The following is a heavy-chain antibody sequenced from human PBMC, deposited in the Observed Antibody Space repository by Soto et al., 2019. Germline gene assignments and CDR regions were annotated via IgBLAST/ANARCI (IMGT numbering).Heavy chain of an antibody. CDR1: GGSISSYY. J-gene: IGHJ5*02. CDR2: IYYSGST. CDR3: ARAKAPLYSSSWYWFDP. V-gene: IGHV4-59*08. D-gene: IGHD6-13*01. Sequence: QVQLQESGPGLVKPSETLSLTCTVSGGSISSYYWSWIRQPPGKGLEWIGYIYYSGSTNYNPSLKSRATISVDTSQNQFSLRLSSVTAADTAVYYCARAKAPLYSSSWYWFDPWGQGTLVTVSS.